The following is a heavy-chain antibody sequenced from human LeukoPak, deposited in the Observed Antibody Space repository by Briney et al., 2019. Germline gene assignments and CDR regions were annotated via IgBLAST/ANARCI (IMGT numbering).Heavy chain of an antibody. CDR1: GFTFSSYA. D-gene: IGHD3-3*01. Sequence: GGSLRLSCAASGFTFSSYAMHWVRQAPGKGLEWVAVISYDGSNKYYADSVKGRFTISRDNSKNTLYLQMNSLRAEDTAVYYCAKTTYYDFRSDYPEYYFDYWGQGTLVTVSS. V-gene: IGHV3-30-3*02. CDR3: AKTTYYDFRSDYPEYYFDY. CDR2: ISYDGSNK. J-gene: IGHJ4*02.